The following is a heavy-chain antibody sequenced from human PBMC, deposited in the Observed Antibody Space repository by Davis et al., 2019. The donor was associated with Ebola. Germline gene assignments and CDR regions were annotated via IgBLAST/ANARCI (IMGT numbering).Heavy chain of an antibody. V-gene: IGHV3-23*01. CDR2: ISGSGST. Sequence: PGGSLRLSCAASGFTFTNYVMSWVRQAPGKGLEWVSLISGSGSTYYSDSVKGRFTISRDNSKNALFLQMNSLRAEDTAVYYCAKDYCTSTSCYNYMDVWGKGTTVIVSS. CDR3: AKDYCTSTSCYNYMDV. D-gene: IGHD2-2*02. J-gene: IGHJ6*03. CDR1: GFTFTNYV.